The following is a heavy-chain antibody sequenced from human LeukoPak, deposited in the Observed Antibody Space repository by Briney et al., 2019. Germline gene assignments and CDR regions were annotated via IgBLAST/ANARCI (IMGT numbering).Heavy chain of an antibody. CDR1: GYSISSGYY. CDR3: ARGRIVGATWIDY. D-gene: IGHD1-26*01. V-gene: IGHV4-38-2*02. Sequence: PSETLSLTCTVSGYSISSGYYWGWIRQPPGKGLEWIGSIYHSGSTYYNPSLKSRVTISVDTSKNQFSLKLSSVTAADTAVYYCARGRIVGATWIDYWGQGTLVTVSS. CDR2: IYHSGST. J-gene: IGHJ4*02.